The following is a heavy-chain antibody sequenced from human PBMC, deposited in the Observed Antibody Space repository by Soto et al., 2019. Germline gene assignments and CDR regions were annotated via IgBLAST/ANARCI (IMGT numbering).Heavy chain of an antibody. J-gene: IGHJ4*02. D-gene: IGHD1-26*01. Sequence: SETLSLTCGVSGYSISSDNWWVWIRQPPGKGLERIGYIHYSGTTYSNPSLKSRLTMSVDTSKNQFSPKLSSVPAVDTAVYYCATKDNGKYYFDFWGQGTLVTVSS. V-gene: IGHV4-28*01. CDR2: IHYSGTT. CDR3: ATKDNGKYYFDF. CDR1: GYSISSDNW.